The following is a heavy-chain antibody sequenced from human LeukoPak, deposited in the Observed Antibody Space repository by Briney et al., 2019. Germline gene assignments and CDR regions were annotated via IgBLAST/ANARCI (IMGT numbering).Heavy chain of an antibody. CDR2: LRADGNEK. J-gene: IGHJ4*02. CDR1: GFSLSGYW. Sequence: PGGSLRLSCAASGFSLSGYWMSWVRQAPGKGLEWVARLRADGNEKYYVDSVKGRFTVSRDNAKNSLYLQMNSLRVEDTAVYYCARGGYSFDYLGQGTLVTVSS. D-gene: IGHD5-12*01. CDR3: ARGGYSFDY. V-gene: IGHV3-7*01.